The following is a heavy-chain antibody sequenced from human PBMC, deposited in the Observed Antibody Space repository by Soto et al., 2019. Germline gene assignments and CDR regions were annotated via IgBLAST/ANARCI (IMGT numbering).Heavy chain of an antibody. CDR2: IYPGDSDT. CDR1: GYSFTSYW. V-gene: IGHV5-51*01. J-gene: IGHJ6*02. D-gene: IGHD3-10*01. CDR3: ARSGGSGSYSPNYYYYGMDV. Sequence: GESLKISCKGSGYSFTSYWIGWVSRMPGKGLEWMGIIYPGDSDTSYSPSFQGQVTISADKSISTAYLQWSSLKASDTAMYYCARSGGSGSYSPNYYYYGMDVWGQGTTVTVS.